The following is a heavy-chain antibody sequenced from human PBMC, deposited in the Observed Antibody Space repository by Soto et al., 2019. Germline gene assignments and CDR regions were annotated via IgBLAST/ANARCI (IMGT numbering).Heavy chain of an antibody. CDR1: GYSFTSYW. J-gene: IGHJ4*02. Sequence: PGESLKISCKGSGYSFTSYWIGWVRQMPGKGLEWMGIIYPGDSDTRYSPSFQGQVTISADKSISTAYLQWSSLKASDTAMYYCAIPWMSGLWFGELPPYYFDYWGQGTLVTVSS. CDR2: IYPGDSDT. D-gene: IGHD3-10*01. CDR3: AIPWMSGLWFGELPPYYFDY. V-gene: IGHV5-51*01.